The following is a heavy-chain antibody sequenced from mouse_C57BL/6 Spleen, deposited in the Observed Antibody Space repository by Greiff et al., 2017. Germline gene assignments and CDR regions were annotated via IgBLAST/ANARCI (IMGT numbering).Heavy chain of an antibody. J-gene: IGHJ4*01. CDR3: ASPCLDSNYYYAMDY. D-gene: IGHD2-5*01. CDR1: GYTFTSYW. Sequence: VQLQQPGAELVKPGASVKMSCKASGYTFTSYWITWVKQRPGQGLEWIGDIYPGSGSTNYNEKFKSKATLTVDTSSSTAYMQLSSLTSEDSAVYYCASPCLDSNYYYAMDYWGQGTSVTVSS. V-gene: IGHV1-55*01. CDR2: IYPGSGST.